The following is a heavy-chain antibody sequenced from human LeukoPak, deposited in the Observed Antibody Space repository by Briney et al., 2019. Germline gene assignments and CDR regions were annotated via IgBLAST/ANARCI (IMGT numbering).Heavy chain of an antibody. CDR1: GGSISSYY. Sequence: YPSETLSLTCTVSGGSISSYYWGWIRQPPGKGLEWIGSIYYSGSTYYNPSLKSRVTISVDTSKNQFSLNLRSVTAADTAVYFCARARAFVWGSYRYIPYYFDPWGQGTLVTVSS. D-gene: IGHD3-16*02. V-gene: IGHV4-39*01. J-gene: IGHJ5*02. CDR2: IYYSGST. CDR3: ARARAFVWGSYRYIPYYFDP.